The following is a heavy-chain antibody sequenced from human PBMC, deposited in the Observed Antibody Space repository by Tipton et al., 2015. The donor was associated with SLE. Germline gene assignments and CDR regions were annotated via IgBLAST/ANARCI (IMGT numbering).Heavy chain of an antibody. V-gene: IGHV3-49*04. CDR2: IRSKAYGGTT. CDR1: GFTFGDYA. Sequence: SLRLSCPASGFTFGDYAMSWVRQAPGKGLEWVGFIRSKAYGGTTEYAASVKGRFTISRDDSKSIAYLQMNSLKTEDTAVYYCTNQQWLVRWGQGTLVTVSS. J-gene: IGHJ4*02. CDR3: TNQQWLVR. D-gene: IGHD6-19*01.